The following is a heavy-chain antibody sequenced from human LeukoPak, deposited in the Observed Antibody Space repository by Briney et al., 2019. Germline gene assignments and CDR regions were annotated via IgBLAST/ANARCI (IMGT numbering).Heavy chain of an antibody. J-gene: IGHJ3*02. CDR2: IYHSGST. V-gene: IGHV4-38-2*02. CDR1: GYSISSGYY. D-gene: IGHD4-17*01. Sequence: SETLSLTCTASGYSISSGYYWGWIRQPPGKGLEWIGSIYHSGSTYYNPSLKSRVTISVDTSKNQFSLKLSSVTAADTAVYYCARGLRYIAFDIWGQGTMVTVSS. CDR3: ARGLRYIAFDI.